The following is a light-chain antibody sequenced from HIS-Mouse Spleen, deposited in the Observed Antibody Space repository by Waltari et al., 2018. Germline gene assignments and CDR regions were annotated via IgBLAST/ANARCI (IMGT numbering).Light chain of an antibody. Sequence: DIVMTQSPDSLAVSLGERATINCKSSQSVLYSSNNKNYLAWYQQKPGQPPKLLIYWASTRESGVPDRFSGSGSGTDFTLTISRLQAEDVAVYYCQQDYSTPTFGGGTKVEIK. CDR1: QSVLYSSNNKNY. J-gene: IGKJ4*01. CDR2: WAS. CDR3: QQDYSTPT. V-gene: IGKV4-1*01.